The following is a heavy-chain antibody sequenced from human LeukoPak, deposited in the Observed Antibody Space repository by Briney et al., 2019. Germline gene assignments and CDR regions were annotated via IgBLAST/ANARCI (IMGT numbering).Heavy chain of an antibody. J-gene: IGHJ2*01. CDR1: GYPFTTYD. V-gene: IGHV1-8*01. D-gene: IGHD1-1*01. CDR3: ARISDHNYYFDL. Sequence: ASVTVSCMSSGYPFTTYDINWVRTAPAQGLEWMGWMNPSSGYTGYSQKSQGRVNMNRNSSIATAYIELSSLRSEDTAVYYCARISDHNYYFDLWGRGTLVTVSS. CDR2: MNPSSGYT.